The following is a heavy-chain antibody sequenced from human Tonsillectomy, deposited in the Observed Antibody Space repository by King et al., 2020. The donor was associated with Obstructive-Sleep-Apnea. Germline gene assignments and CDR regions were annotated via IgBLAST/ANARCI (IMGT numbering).Heavy chain of an antibody. CDR3: ARLSVTIDY. J-gene: IGHJ4*02. Sequence: QLVQSGAEVKMPGESLKISCKGSGYSFTTYWIGWVRQMPGKGLEWVGIIYPGGDSDTRYSPSFQDKVTISADKSVNTAYLQWSSLKASDTAMYYCARLSVTIDYWGQGTLVTVSS. CDR1: GYSFTTYW. CDR2: IYPGGDSDT. D-gene: IGHD4-17*01. V-gene: IGHV5-51*01.